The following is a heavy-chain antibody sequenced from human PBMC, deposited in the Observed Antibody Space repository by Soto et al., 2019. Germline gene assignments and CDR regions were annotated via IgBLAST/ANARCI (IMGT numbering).Heavy chain of an antibody. CDR2: ISRSSSYI. CDR3: ARDLHDYVSFRFDP. J-gene: IGHJ5*02. Sequence: GGSLRLSCAASGFTFSIYAMSCVGQAPGKGLEWVSSISRSSSYIYYADSVKGRFTISRDNAKNSLYLQMNSLRAEDTAVYYCARDLHDYVSFRFDPWGQGTLVTVSS. D-gene: IGHD3-16*01. V-gene: IGHV3-21*01. CDR1: GFTFSIYA.